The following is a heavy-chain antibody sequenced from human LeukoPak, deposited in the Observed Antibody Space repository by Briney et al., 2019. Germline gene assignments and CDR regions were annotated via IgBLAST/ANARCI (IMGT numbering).Heavy chain of an antibody. Sequence: GGSLRLSCAASGFTFNNYAMSWVREAPGKGLEWVSLVSSSGDKTYYPESVKGRFTISRDNSKNMLYLQMNSLRAEDTAVYYCANYGRHFASWGQGTLVTVSP. CDR2: VSSSGDKT. J-gene: IGHJ4*02. CDR1: GFTFNNYA. V-gene: IGHV3-23*01. D-gene: IGHD4-17*01. CDR3: ANYGRHFAS.